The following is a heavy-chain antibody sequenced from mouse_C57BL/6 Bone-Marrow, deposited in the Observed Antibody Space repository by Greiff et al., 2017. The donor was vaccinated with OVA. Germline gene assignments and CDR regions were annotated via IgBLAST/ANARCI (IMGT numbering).Heavy chain of an antibody. CDR2: INPNNGGT. V-gene: IGHV1-26*01. CDR3: ARLGGNYVYWYFDV. J-gene: IGHJ1*03. CDR1: GYTFTDYY. D-gene: IGHD2-1*01. Sequence: VQLQQSGPELVKPGASVKISCKASGYTFTDYYMNWVKQSHGKSLEWIGDINPNNGGTSYNQKFKGKATLTVDKSSSTAYMELRSLTSEDSAVYYGARLGGNYVYWYFDVWGTGTTVTVSS.